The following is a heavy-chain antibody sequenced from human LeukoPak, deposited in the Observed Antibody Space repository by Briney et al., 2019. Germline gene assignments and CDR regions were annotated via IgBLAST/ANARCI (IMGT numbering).Heavy chain of an antibody. CDR2: IYYTGST. CDR3: TRAQYGCAFDY. Sequence: SETLSLTCSVSGGSVSSYYWTWIRQPPGKGLEWIGYIYYTGSTNYNPSLKSRVTISLDTSKNQFSLKLSSVTAADTPVYYCTRAQYGCAFDYWGQGALVTVSS. CDR1: GGSVSSYY. J-gene: IGHJ4*02. D-gene: IGHD5-24*01. V-gene: IGHV4-59*02.